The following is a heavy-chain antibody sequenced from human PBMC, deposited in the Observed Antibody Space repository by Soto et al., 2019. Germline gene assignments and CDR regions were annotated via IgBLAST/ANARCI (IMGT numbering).Heavy chain of an antibody. Sequence: GGSLRLSCAASGFPFTSYAMPWVRQAPGKGLEWVAVISYDGSNKYYADSVKGRFTISRDNSKNTLYLQMNSLRAEDTAVYYCARDGYCISTSCYYYGMDVWGQGT. CDR2: ISYDGSNK. CDR3: ARDGYCISTSCYYYGMDV. CDR1: GFPFTSYA. J-gene: IGHJ6*02. V-gene: IGHV3-30-3*01. D-gene: IGHD2-2*03.